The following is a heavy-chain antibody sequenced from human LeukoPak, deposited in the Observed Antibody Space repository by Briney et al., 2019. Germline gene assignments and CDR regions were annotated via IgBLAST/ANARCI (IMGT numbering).Heavy chain of an antibody. CDR1: GFTFSSYS. Sequence: GGSLRLSCTASGFTFSSYSMNWVRQAPGKGLEWVSYISRGGSTTYYADSVKGRFTISRDNAKNSLYLQMNSLRAEDTAVYYCVRGVSISSSWYNDIWGQGTMVTVSS. D-gene: IGHD6-13*01. CDR2: ISRGGSTT. J-gene: IGHJ3*02. V-gene: IGHV3-48*04. CDR3: VRGVSISSSWYNDI.